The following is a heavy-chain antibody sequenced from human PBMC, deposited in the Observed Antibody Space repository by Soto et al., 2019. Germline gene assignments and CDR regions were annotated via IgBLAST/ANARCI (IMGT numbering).Heavy chain of an antibody. Sequence: GGSLRLSCAASGFTFSSYWMHWVRQAPGKGLMWVSLINSDGSSTSYADSVKGRFTISRDNAKNTLYLQMNSLRAEDTAVYYCARGETETYYYFWIVYYSNYYYYGMSVCTQRSTGTVS. D-gene: IGHD3-3*01. CDR3: ARGETETYYYFWIVYYSNYYYYGMSV. CDR1: GFTFSSYW. CDR2: INSDGSST. V-gene: IGHV3-74*01. J-gene: IGHJ6*02.